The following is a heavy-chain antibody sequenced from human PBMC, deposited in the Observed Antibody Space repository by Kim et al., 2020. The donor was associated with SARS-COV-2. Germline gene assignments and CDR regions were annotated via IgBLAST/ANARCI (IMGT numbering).Heavy chain of an antibody. CDR2: ISSSSSTI. J-gene: IGHJ6*02. Sequence: GGSLRLSCAASGFTFSSYSMNWVRQAPGKGLEWVSYISSSSSTIYYADSVKGRFTISRDNAKNSLYLQMNSLRAEDTAVYYCARETHHRYDFWSGYYSYYYYYGMDVWGQGTTVTVSS. CDR3: ARETHHRYDFWSGYYSYYYYYGMDV. D-gene: IGHD3-3*01. V-gene: IGHV3-48*04. CDR1: GFTFSSYS.